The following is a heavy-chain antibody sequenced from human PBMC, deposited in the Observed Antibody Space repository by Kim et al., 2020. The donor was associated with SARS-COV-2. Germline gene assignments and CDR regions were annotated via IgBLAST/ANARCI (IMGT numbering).Heavy chain of an antibody. V-gene: IGHV4-34*01. D-gene: IGHD5-18*01. CDR2: INHSGST. Sequence: SETLSLTCAVYGGSFSGYYWSWIRQPPGKGLEWIGEINHSGSTNYNPSLKSRVTISVDTSKNQFSLKLSSVTAADTAVYYCARALDTAMVYYFDYLGQGT. CDR1: GGSFSGYY. J-gene: IGHJ4*02. CDR3: ARALDTAMVYYFDY.